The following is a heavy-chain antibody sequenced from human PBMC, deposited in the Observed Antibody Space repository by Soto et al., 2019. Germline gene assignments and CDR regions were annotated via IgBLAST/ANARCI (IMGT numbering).Heavy chain of an antibody. V-gene: IGHV3-21*01. CDR1: GFTFSSYS. CDR3: ARDRGDSGSYSGFDY. J-gene: IGHJ4*02. CDR2: ISRSTTYI. Sequence: EVQLVESGGGMVKPGGSLRLSCAASGFTFSSYSMNWVRQSPGKGLEWVSSISRSTTYIYYADSVKGRFTISRDNAKNALYLQMNSLRDEDTAVYYCARDRGDSGSYSGFDYWGQGTLVTVSS. D-gene: IGHD1-26*01.